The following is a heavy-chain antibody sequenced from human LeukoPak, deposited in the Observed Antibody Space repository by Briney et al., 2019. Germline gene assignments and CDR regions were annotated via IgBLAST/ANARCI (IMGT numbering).Heavy chain of an antibody. Sequence: SETLSLTCTVSGGSISSYYWSWIRRPAGKGLEWIGRIYTSGSTNYNPSLKSRVTMSVDTSKNQFSLKLSSVTAADTAVYYCARERVYYDSSGRIRYFDYWGQGTLVTVSS. CDR1: GGSISSYY. D-gene: IGHD3-22*01. CDR2: IYTSGST. CDR3: ARERVYYDSSGRIRYFDY. J-gene: IGHJ4*02. V-gene: IGHV4-4*07.